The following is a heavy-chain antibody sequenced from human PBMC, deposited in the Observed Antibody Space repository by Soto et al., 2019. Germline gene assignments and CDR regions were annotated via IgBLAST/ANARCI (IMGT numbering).Heavy chain of an antibody. CDR3: ARGDPELEQGPLLDY. D-gene: IGHD1-1*01. V-gene: IGHV1-69*01. Sequence: QVQMLQSGAEVKKPGSSVNVSCKASGGPFSSYAISWVRQAPGQGLEWMGGIIHIFGTANYAQKFQGRVTITADESTSTAYMELSSLRSEDTAVYYCARGDPELEQGPLLDYWGQGTLVTVSS. J-gene: IGHJ4*02. CDR1: GGPFSSYA. CDR2: IIHIFGTA.